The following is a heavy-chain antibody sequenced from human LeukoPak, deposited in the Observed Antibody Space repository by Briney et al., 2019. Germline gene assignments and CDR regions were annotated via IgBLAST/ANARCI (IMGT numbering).Heavy chain of an antibody. Sequence: ASVKVSCKASGYTFTSYGISWVRQARGQGLEWMGWISAYNGNTNYAQKLQGRVTMTTDTSTSTAYMELRSLRSDDTAVYYCARRGYCSSTSCPDANNAFDIWGQGTMVTVSS. J-gene: IGHJ3*02. CDR1: GYTFTSYG. D-gene: IGHD2-2*01. V-gene: IGHV1-18*01. CDR3: ARRGYCSSTSCPDANNAFDI. CDR2: ISAYNGNT.